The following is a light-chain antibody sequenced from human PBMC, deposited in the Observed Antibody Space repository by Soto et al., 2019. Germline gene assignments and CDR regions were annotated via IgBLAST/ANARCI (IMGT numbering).Light chain of an antibody. J-gene: IGLJ2*01. CDR1: SSDVGGYNY. V-gene: IGLV2-8*01. Sequence: QSVLTQPPSASGSPGQSVTISCTGTSSDVGGYNYVSWYQQHPGKAPKIMIYEVSKRHSGVPDRFSGSKSGNTASLTVSGLQADDEADYYCSSYAGSNNPVIFGGGTNLPVL. CDR3: SSYAGSNNPVI. CDR2: EVS.